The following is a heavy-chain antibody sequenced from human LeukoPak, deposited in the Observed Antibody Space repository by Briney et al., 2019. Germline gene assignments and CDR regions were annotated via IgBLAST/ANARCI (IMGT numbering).Heavy chain of an antibody. J-gene: IGHJ6*03. CDR2: IYYSGST. CDR3: ARDVVVPAATYYYYYYMDV. CDR1: GGSISSYY. V-gene: IGHV4-59*12. D-gene: IGHD2-2*01. Sequence: SETLSLTCSVSGGSISSYYWSWIRQPPGKGLGWIGYIYYSGSTNYNPSLKSRVTISVDTSKNQFSLKLSSVTAADTAVYYCARDVVVPAATYYYYYYMDVWGKGTTVTISS.